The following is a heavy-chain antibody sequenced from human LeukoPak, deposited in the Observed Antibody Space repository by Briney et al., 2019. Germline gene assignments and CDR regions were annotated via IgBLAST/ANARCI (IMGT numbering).Heavy chain of an antibody. CDR1: GYSFSTYW. CDR3: ARVVTTGYGMDV. D-gene: IGHD1-1*01. J-gene: IGHJ6*02. Sequence: GESLKISCKGSGYSFSTYWIGWVRQMPGKGLEWMGIMNPDDSETRYRPSFQGQVTIPADKSISTAYLQWRSLKASDTAIYYCARVVTTGYGMDVWGQGTTVTVSS. V-gene: IGHV5-51*06. CDR2: MNPDDSET.